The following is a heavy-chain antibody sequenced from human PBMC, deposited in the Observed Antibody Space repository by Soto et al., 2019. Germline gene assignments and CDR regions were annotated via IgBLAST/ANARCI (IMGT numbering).Heavy chain of an antibody. V-gene: IGHV1-69*13. CDR3: ARVTQQLATNWFDP. Sequence: SVKVSCKASGGTFSSYAISWVRQAPGQGLEWMGGIIPIFGTANYAQKFQGRVTITADESTSTAYMELSSLRSEDTAVYYCARVTQQLATNWFDPWGQGTLVTVSS. D-gene: IGHD6-13*01. CDR2: IIPIFGTA. CDR1: GGTFSSYA. J-gene: IGHJ5*02.